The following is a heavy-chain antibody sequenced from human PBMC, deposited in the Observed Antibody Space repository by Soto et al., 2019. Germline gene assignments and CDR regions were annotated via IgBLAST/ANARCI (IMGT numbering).Heavy chain of an antibody. CDR2: ISAYNGNT. CDR1: GYTFTSYG. Sequence: ASVKVSCKASGYTFTSYGISWVRQAPGQGLEWMGWISAYNGNTNYAQKLQGRVTMTTDTSTSTAYMELRSQRSDDTAVYYCASIIRGWYNSSSPYYFDYWGQGTLVTVSS. J-gene: IGHJ4*02. D-gene: IGHD6-19*01. CDR3: ASIIRGWYNSSSPYYFDY. V-gene: IGHV1-18*04.